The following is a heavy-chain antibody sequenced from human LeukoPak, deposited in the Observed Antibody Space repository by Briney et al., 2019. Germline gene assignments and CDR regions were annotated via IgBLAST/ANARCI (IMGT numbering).Heavy chain of an antibody. V-gene: IGHV3-23*01. CDR2: ISGSGGST. J-gene: IGHJ4*02. CDR1: GFTFSSYA. Sequence: PGGSLRLSCAASGFTFSSYAMSWVRQAPGKGLEWVSAISGSGGSTYYADSVKGRFTISRDNSKNTLYLQMNSLRAEDTAVYYCATLPSYYDSSGYYDYWGQGTLVTVSS. D-gene: IGHD3-22*01. CDR3: ATLPSYYDSSGYYDY.